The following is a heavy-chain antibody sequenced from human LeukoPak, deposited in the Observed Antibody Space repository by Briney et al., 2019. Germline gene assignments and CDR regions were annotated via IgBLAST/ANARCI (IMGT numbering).Heavy chain of an antibody. CDR1: GGTFSSYA. CDR3: ARVPDHGWFDP. Sequence: GSSVKVSRKASGGTFSSYAISWVRQAPGQGLEWMGRIIPILGIANYAQKFQGRVTITADKSTSTAYMELSSLRSEDTAVYYCARVPDHGWFDPWGQGTLVTVSS. V-gene: IGHV1-69*04. J-gene: IGHJ5*02. CDR2: IIPILGIA. D-gene: IGHD1-14*01.